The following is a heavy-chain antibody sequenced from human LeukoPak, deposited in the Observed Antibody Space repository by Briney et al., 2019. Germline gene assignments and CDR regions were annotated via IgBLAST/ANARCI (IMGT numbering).Heavy chain of an antibody. J-gene: IGHJ4*02. Sequence: ASVKVSCKASGYTFTSYDINWVRQATGQGLEWMGWMNPNSGNTGYAQKFQGRVTMTRNTSISTAYMELSSLRSEGTAVYYCARDAGYCNSTSCYTDDYWGQGTLVTVSS. V-gene: IGHV1-8*01. CDR1: GYTFTSYD. CDR2: MNPNSGNT. CDR3: ARDAGYCNSTSCYTDDY. D-gene: IGHD2-2*02.